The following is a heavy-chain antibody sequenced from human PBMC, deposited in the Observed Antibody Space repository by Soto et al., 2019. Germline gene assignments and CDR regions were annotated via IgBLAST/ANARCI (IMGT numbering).Heavy chain of an antibody. D-gene: IGHD1-1*01. J-gene: IGHJ6*03. V-gene: IGHV4-39*01. CDR3: ARHVPNWNYYYYYYMDV. CDR1: GGSISSSSYY. CDR2: IYYSGST. Sequence: SETLSLTCTVSGGSISSSSYYWGWIRQPPGKGREWIGSIYYSGSTYYNPSLKSRVTISVDTSKNQFSLKLSSVTAADTAVYYCARHVPNWNYYYYYYMDVWGKGTTVTVSS.